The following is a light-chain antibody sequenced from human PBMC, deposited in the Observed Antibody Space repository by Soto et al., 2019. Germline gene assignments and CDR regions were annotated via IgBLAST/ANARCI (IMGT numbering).Light chain of an antibody. J-gene: IGKJ1*01. Sequence: IQRPQSHSTLSRSLGDRVTISGRASQSISSWLAWYQQKPGKAPKLLIYKASTLKSGVPSRFSGSGSGTEFTLTISSLQPDDFATYYCQHANSYSVAFGRGTKVDI. CDR2: KAS. CDR3: QHANSYSVA. CDR1: QSISSW. V-gene: IGKV1-5*03.